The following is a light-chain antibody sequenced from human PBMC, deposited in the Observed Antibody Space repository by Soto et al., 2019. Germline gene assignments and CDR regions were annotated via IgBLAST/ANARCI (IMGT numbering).Light chain of an antibody. Sequence: SVLTQPPSVSGSPGQSVTISCTGTSRYVGSYNRVSWYQQPPGTAPKLMIYEVSNRSSGVPDRFSGSKSGNTASLTISGLQAEDEADYYCSSYTSSSTYVFGTGTKVTVL. CDR2: EVS. CDR1: SRYVGSYNR. V-gene: IGLV2-18*02. J-gene: IGLJ1*01. CDR3: SSYTSSSTYV.